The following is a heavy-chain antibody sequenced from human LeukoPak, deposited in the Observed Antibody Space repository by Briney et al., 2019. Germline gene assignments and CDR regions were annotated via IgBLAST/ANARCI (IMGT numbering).Heavy chain of an antibody. CDR3: AKDLGDGYNYFDY. V-gene: IGHV3-30*18. CDR1: GFSFSNLG. D-gene: IGHD5-24*01. J-gene: IGHJ4*02. CDR2: ISQDGTEK. Sequence: PGRSLRLSCAASGFSFSNLGFHWVRQAPGKGLEWVASISQDGTEKYYADSVKGRFTMSRDNSENTLYLQMNSLRADDTALYYCAKDLGDGYNYFDYWGQGTLVTVSS.